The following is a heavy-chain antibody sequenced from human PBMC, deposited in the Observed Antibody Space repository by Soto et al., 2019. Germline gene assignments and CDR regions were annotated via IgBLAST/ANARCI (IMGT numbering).Heavy chain of an antibody. CDR2: IYYSGST. J-gene: IGHJ4*02. D-gene: IGHD3-10*01. CDR3: VIQRTSVVPQAHFAC. V-gene: IGHV4-39*01. CDR1: GDSISSSSYY. Sequence: PSKTLSLTCTVTGDSISSSSYYWGWIRQPPGKGLEWIGSIYYSGSTYNNPSLRSRVSMSIDTSKDQFSLKLKPVTAADPALYFCVIQRTSVVPQAHFACSGRGSLVTVSS.